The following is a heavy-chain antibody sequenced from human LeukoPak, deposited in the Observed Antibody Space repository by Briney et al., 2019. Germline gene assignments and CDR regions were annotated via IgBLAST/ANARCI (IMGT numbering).Heavy chain of an antibody. J-gene: IGHJ4*02. CDR2: IYHSGST. D-gene: IGHD6-13*01. V-gene: IGHV4-38-2*02. CDR1: DYSISSDYY. CDR3: ASHHKYGSRWPPSYYFDY. Sequence: SETLSLTCTVSDYSISSDYYWGWIRQPPGKGLEWIGSIYHSGSTYYNPSLNSRVTISVDTSKNQFSLKLSPVTAADTAVYYCASHHKYGSRWPPSYYFDYWGQGTLVTVSS.